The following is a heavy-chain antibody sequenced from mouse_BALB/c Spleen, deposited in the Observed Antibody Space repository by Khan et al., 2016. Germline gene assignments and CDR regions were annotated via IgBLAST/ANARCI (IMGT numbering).Heavy chain of an antibody. CDR2: ISHSGST. Sequence: EVQLVESGPGLVKPSQSLSLTCTVTGYSITSDYAWNWIRQFPGNKLEWMGYISHSGSTSYNPSLKSRISITRDTSKNQFFLQLNSVTTGDTATCYCARERDGWFAYWGQGTLVTVSA. V-gene: IGHV3-2*02. CDR3: ARERDGWFAY. J-gene: IGHJ3*01. CDR1: GYSITSDYA. D-gene: IGHD3-3*01.